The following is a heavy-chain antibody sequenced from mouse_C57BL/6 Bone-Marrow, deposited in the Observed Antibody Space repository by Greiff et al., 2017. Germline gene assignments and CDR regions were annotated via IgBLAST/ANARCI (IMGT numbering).Heavy chain of an antibody. CDR2: ISYDGSN. Sequence: EVKLVESGPGLVKPSQSLSLTCSVTGYSITSGYYWNWIRQFPGNKLEWMGYISYDGSNNYNPSLKNRISITRDTSKNQFFLKLNSVTTEDTATYYCANLTEFAYWGQGTLVTVSA. CDR1: GYSITSGYY. J-gene: IGHJ3*01. D-gene: IGHD4-1*01. CDR3: ANLTEFAY. V-gene: IGHV3-6*01.